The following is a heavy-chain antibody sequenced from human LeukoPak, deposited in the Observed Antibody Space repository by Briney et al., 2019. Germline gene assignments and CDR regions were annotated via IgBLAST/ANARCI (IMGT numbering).Heavy chain of an antibody. CDR1: GFTCSDYY. Sequence: GGSLRLSCEASGFTCSDYYVSWIRQAPGKGLEWVSYISSGGSTLYYADSVKGRFTISRDNAKNSLTLQMNSLRAEDTGVYYCARGGVFTPMAEFYYWGQGTLVTVSS. CDR2: ISSGGSTL. V-gene: IGHV3-11*01. CDR3: ARGGVFTPMAEFYY. J-gene: IGHJ4*02. D-gene: IGHD1-26*01.